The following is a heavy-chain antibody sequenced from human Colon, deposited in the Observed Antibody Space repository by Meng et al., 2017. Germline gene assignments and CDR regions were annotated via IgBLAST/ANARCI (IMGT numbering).Heavy chain of an antibody. CDR3: VKDISTSGGYDTNYGLDV. J-gene: IGHJ6*02. D-gene: IGHD5-12*01. CDR2: ISWNSGRI. CDR1: GFTFGDYA. Sequence: SCAASGFTFGDYAMHWVRQLPGRGLEWISTISWNSGRIGYADFVKGRFSISRDNAKNSLFLQMNNLRREDTAFYYCVKDISTSGGYDTNYGLDVWGPGNTV. V-gene: IGHV3-9*01.